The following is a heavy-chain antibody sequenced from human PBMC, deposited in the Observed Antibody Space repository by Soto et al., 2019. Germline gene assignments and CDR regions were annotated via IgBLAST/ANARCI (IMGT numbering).Heavy chain of an antibody. J-gene: IGHJ5*02. V-gene: IGHV4-30-4*01. CDR3: ARCPPDRFDP. Sequence: PSETLSLTCTVSGVSINSGDYYWSWIRQPPGKGLEWIGYIYYSGSTYYNPSLKSRATLSLDTSKNQFSLRLSSVTAADTAVFYCARCPPDRFDPWGQGTLVTVSS. CDR2: IYYSGST. CDR1: GVSINSGDYY.